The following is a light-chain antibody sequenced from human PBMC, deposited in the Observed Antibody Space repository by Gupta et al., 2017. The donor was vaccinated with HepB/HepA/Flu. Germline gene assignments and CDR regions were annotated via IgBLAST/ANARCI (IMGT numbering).Light chain of an antibody. CDR1: DNVKTY. CDR3: QQSVQYPRT. Sequence: DIQMTQSPSSLSASVGDRVTITCRASDNVKTYVNWYQQKPGRAPEVLIYTASFLQTGVPSRFSGGGSGTDFTLTINNLRREDSATYFCQQSVQYPRTFGQGTTVEIE. V-gene: IGKV1-39*01. J-gene: IGKJ1*01. CDR2: TAS.